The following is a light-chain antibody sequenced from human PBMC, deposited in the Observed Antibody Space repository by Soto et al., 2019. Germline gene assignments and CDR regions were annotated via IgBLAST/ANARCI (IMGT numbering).Light chain of an antibody. CDR1: QSVSSSY. Sequence: EIVLTQSPGTLSLTPGERATLSCRASQSVSSSYLAWYQQKPGQAPRLLIYDASSRATGVPARFSGSGSGTDFTLTISSLEPEDFAIYYCQQRNYWQVTSGQGTRPEIK. CDR2: DAS. V-gene: IGKV3D-20*02. J-gene: IGKJ5*01. CDR3: QQRNYWQVT.